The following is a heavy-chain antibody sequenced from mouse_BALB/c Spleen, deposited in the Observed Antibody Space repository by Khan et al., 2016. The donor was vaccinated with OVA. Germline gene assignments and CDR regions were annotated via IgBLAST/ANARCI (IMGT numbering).Heavy chain of an antibody. CDR1: GYTFTDYA. CDR3: PIPAYYVYSYY. Sequence: QVQLQQSGPELVRPGVSVKISCKGSGYTFTDYAMYWGKQSHAKRQEGMGRRSKYSGRTNYNQKFKGKVTMTVDKSSSEADMERARLKAEDSAIAYCPIPAYYVYSYYWCQGTALLVSS. V-gene: IGHV1S137*01. D-gene: IGHD1-1*01. CDR2: RSKYSGRT. J-gene: IGHJ2*01.